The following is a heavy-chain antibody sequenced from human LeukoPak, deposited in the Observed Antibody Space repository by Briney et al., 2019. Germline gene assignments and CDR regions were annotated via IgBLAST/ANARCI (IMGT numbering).Heavy chain of an antibody. D-gene: IGHD6-19*01. CDR1: GFTFSAYW. J-gene: IGHJ6*02. Sequence: GGSLRLSCAASGFTFSAYWMSWVRQAPGKGLEWVANIKQDGSEKYYVDSVKGRFTISRDNAKNSLYLQMNSLRAEDTAVYYCARDLDSSGWYGYYYYYYGMDVWGQGTTVTVPS. CDR2: IKQDGSEK. V-gene: IGHV3-7*01. CDR3: ARDLDSSGWYGYYYYYYGMDV.